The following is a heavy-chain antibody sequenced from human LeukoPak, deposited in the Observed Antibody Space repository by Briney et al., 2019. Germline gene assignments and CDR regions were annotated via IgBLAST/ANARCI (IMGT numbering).Heavy chain of an antibody. CDR1: GGSISSYY. J-gene: IGHJ3*02. D-gene: IGHD2-15*01. Sequence: SSETLSLTCTVSGGSISSYYWGWIRQPPGKGLEWIGYIYYSGSTNYNPSLKSRVTISVDTSKNQFSLKLSSVTAADTAVYYCARRGYCSGCSCYRLVGLGAFDIWGQGTMVTVSS. CDR2: IYYSGST. V-gene: IGHV4-59*08. CDR3: ARRGYCSGCSCYRLVGLGAFDI.